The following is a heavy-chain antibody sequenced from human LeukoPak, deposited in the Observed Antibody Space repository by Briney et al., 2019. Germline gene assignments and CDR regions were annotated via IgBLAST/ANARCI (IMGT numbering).Heavy chain of an antibody. V-gene: IGHV1-46*01. CDR1: GYTFTGYY. Sequence: GASVKVSCKASGYTFTGYYMHWVRQAPGQGLEWMGIINPSGGSTSYAQKFQGRVTMTRDTSTSTVYMELSSLRAEDTALYYCAKDEGATFDLNFDYWGQGTLVTVSS. CDR2: INPSGGST. D-gene: IGHD3-9*01. J-gene: IGHJ4*02. CDR3: AKDEGATFDLNFDY.